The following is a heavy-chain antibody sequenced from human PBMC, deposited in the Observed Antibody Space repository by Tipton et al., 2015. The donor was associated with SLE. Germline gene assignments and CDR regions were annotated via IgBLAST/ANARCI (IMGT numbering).Heavy chain of an antibody. CDR3: ARGGFIRMGQWFDP. D-gene: IGHD2-8*01. Sequence: TLSLTCTVSGGSINGQFWSWIRQPPGKGLEWIAYIYYSGSTQYNPSLKSRVTISVDTSKNQFSLEVRSVTAADTVVYYCARGGFIRMGQWFDPWGQGTLVTVSS. CDR1: GGSINGQF. J-gene: IGHJ5*02. V-gene: IGHV4-59*11. CDR2: IYYSGST.